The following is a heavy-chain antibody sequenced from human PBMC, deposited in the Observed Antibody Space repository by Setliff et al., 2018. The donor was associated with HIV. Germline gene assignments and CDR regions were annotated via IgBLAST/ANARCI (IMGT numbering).Heavy chain of an antibody. CDR1: GFTFSSYG. Sequence: LSLSCAASGFTFSSYGMHWVRQAPGKGLQWVAVIWYDGSSTNYADSVKGRFTISRDNARNTLYLQMNSLRAEDTAVYYCATRGNLVGIDFDYWGQGTLVTVSS. CDR3: ATRGNLVGIDFDY. D-gene: IGHD2-21*01. J-gene: IGHJ4*02. V-gene: IGHV3-33*03. CDR2: IWYDGSST.